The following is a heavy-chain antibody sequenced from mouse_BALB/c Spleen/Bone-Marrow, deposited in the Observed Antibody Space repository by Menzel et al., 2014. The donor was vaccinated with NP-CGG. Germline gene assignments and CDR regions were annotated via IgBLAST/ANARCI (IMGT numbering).Heavy chain of an antibody. CDR2: ISSGGSYT. CDR3: ARQTYYDYDGYFDY. Sequence: GMSWVRQTPDKRLEWVATISSGGSYTYYPDSVEGRFTISRDNAKNTLYLQMSSLKSEDTAMYYCARQTYYDYDGYFDYWGQGTTLTVSS. V-gene: IGHV5-6*01. D-gene: IGHD2-4*01. CDR1: G. J-gene: IGHJ2*01.